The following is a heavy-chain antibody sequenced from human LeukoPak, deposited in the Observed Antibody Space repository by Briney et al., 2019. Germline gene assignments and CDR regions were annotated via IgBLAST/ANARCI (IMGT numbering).Heavy chain of an antibody. CDR2: ISYDGSNK. Sequence: PGGSLRLSCAASGFTFSSYAMHWVRQAPGKGLEWVAVISYDGSNKYYADSVKGRFTISRDNSKNTLYLQMNSPRAEDTAVYYCARSGEDYDILTGSYYFDYWGQGTLVTVSS. D-gene: IGHD3-9*01. J-gene: IGHJ4*02. CDR1: GFTFSSYA. V-gene: IGHV3-30*04. CDR3: ARSGEDYDILTGSYYFDY.